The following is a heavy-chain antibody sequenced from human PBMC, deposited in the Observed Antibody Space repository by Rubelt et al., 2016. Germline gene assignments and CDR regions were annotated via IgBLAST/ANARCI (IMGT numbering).Heavy chain of an antibody. Sequence: EVQLVQSGAEVKKPGESLRISCQGSGYSFTSYWISWVRQMPGKGLEWMGRIDPTDYYTNYSPSFQGHVTISADKSISTAYLQWSSLKASDTAMYYCARSSGTTVTTVDYWGQGTLVTVSS. CDR2: IDPTDYYT. CDR1: GYSFTSYW. CDR3: ARSSGTTVTTVDY. V-gene: IGHV5-10-1*03. D-gene: IGHD4-17*01. J-gene: IGHJ4*02.